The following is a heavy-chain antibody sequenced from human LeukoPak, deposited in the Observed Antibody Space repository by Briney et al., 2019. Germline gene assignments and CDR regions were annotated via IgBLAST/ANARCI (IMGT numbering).Heavy chain of an antibody. CDR3: AKAQIAVAVLGDFQH. J-gene: IGHJ1*01. CDR1: GFTFDDYA. Sequence: GRSLRLSCAASGFTFDDYAMHWVRQAPGKGLEWVSGISWNSGSIGYADSVKGRFTISRDNAKNSLYLQMNSLRAEDTAVYYCAKAQIAVAVLGDFQHWGQGTLVAVSS. D-gene: IGHD6-19*01. CDR2: ISWNSGSI. V-gene: IGHV3-9*01.